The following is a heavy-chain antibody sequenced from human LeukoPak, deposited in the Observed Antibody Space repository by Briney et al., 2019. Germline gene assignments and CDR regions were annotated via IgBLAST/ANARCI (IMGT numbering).Heavy chain of an antibody. V-gene: IGHV1-2*02. D-gene: IGHD2-15*01. CDR3: ARSFVVVVTASTHFDY. Sequence: AAVNVSCKASGYTFTDYYMHWVRQAPGQGREWMGWIHPNSGGTNYAQHFQGRVAMTRDTSISTAYVELINLRSDDTAVYYCARSFVVVVTASTHFDYWGQGTLVTVSS. CDR1: GYTFTDYY. CDR2: IHPNSGGT. J-gene: IGHJ4*02.